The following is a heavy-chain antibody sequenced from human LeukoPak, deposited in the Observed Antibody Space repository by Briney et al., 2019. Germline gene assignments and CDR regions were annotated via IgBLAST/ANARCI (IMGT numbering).Heavy chain of an antibody. D-gene: IGHD2-21*01. V-gene: IGHV3-30*18. J-gene: IGHJ4*02. CDR2: ISYDGSNK. Sequence: GGSLRLSCAASGFTFSSYGMHWVRQAPGKGVEGVAVISYDGSNKYYADSVKGPFTISRDNSKNTLYLQMNSLRAEDTAVYYCAKASMGIVAPLDYWGQGTLVTVSS. CDR3: AKASMGIVAPLDY. CDR1: GFTFSSYG.